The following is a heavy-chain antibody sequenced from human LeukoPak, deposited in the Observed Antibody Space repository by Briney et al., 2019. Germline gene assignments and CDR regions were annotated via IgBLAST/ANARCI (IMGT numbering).Heavy chain of an antibody. J-gene: IGHJ6*02. CDR3: ARDPMVRGSSGMAV. V-gene: IGHV4-59*01. D-gene: IGHD3-10*01. Sequence: PSETLSLTCTVSGGSISSYYCSWNRQPPGKGLGWIGYILYSGSTNYNHSLDSRATTSVDTSTNQFSLKLSSVPAADTAVYYCARDPMVRGSSGMAVWGQGTTVTVSS. CDR2: ILYSGST. CDR1: GGSISSYY.